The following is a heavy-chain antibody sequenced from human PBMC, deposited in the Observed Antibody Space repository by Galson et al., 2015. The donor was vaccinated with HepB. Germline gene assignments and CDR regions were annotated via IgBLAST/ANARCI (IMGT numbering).Heavy chain of an antibody. J-gene: IGHJ6*02. CDR1: GFTFSSYG. CDR3: AKSRTRYYGDPTGPGCMDV. Sequence: SLRLSCAASGFTFSSYGMHWVRQAPGKGLEWVAVISYDGSNKYYADSVKGRFTISRDNSKNTLYLQMNSLRAEDTAVYYCAKSRTRYYGDPTGPGCMDVWGQGTTVTVSS. V-gene: IGHV3-30*18. CDR2: ISYDGSNK. D-gene: IGHD4-17*01.